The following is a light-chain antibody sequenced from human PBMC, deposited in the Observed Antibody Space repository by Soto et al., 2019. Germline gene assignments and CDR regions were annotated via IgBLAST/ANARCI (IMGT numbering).Light chain of an antibody. J-gene: IGKJ2*01. Sequence: DIQMTQSPSTLSASVGDRVTITCRASQSISSWLAWYQQKPGKAPKLLIYDASSLESGVPSRFSGSGSGTEFTLTISSLQPDDFATYYCQQYNSYSRMYTFGQGTMLEIK. V-gene: IGKV1-5*01. CDR2: DAS. CDR1: QSISSW. CDR3: QQYNSYSRMYT.